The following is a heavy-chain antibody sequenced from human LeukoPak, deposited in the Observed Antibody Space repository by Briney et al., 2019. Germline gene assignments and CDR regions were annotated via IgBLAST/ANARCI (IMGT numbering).Heavy chain of an antibody. Sequence: PGGSLRLSCAASGFTFSSYAMSWVRHAPGKGLEWVSAISGSGGSTYYADSVKGRFTISRDNAKNSLYLQMNSLRAEDTAVYYCARFAKLDLYFDLWGRGTLVTVSS. V-gene: IGHV3-23*01. J-gene: IGHJ2*01. D-gene: IGHD3/OR15-3a*01. CDR2: ISGSGGST. CDR1: GFTFSSYA. CDR3: ARFAKLDLYFDL.